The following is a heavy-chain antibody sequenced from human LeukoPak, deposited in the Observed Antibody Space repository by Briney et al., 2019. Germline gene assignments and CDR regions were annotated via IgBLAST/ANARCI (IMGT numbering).Heavy chain of an antibody. CDR1: GFTFSSYA. Sequence: PGGSLRLSCAASGFTFSSYAMSWVRQAPGKRLEWVSAISGSGGSTYYADSVKGRFTISRDNSKNTLYLQMNSLRAEDTAVYYCAKDTNALWVGELEYYFDYWGQGTLVTVSS. J-gene: IGHJ4*02. D-gene: IGHD3-10*01. CDR2: ISGSGGST. CDR3: AKDTNALWVGELEYYFDY. V-gene: IGHV3-23*01.